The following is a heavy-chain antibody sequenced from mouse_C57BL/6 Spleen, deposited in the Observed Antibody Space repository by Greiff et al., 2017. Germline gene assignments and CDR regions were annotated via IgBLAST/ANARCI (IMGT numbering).Heavy chain of an antibody. D-gene: IGHD4-1*01. Sequence: EVQRVESGGGLVKPGGSLKLSCAASGFTFSSYAMSWVRQTPEKRLEWVATISDGGSYTYYPDNVKGRFTISRDNAKNNLYLQMSHLTAEDTAMYYCARERWDGNYFDYWGQGTTLTVSA. J-gene: IGHJ2*01. CDR3: ARERWDGNYFDY. V-gene: IGHV5-4*01. CDR2: ISDGGSYT. CDR1: GFTFSSYA.